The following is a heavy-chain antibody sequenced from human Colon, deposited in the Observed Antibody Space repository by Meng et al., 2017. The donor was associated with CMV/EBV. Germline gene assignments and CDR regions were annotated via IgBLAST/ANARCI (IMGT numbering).Heavy chain of an antibody. J-gene: IGHJ4*02. Sequence: VLWGGTGGSLVLPGGFLRLSCVLSGITMSNSWMSWVRQAPAKGLEWVANIKGDGSEIQYVDSVKGRFTVSRDNTKNSLYLQMNILKTEDTAVYYCVRGSSSFWGQGTLVTVSS. CDR3: VRGSSSF. D-gene: IGHD6-13*01. V-gene: IGHV3-7*04. CDR2: IKGDGSEI. CDR1: GITMSNSW.